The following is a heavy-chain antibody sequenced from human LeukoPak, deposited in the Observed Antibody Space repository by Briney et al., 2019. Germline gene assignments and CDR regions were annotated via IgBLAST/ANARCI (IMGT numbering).Heavy chain of an antibody. J-gene: IGHJ5*02. D-gene: IGHD3-22*01. CDR1: GGSISSGDYY. V-gene: IGHV4-30-4*01. Sequence: SETLSLTCTVSGGSISSGDYYWSWIRQPPGKGLESIAYMYYSGSTYYNPSLKSRVTMSADTSKNQLSLKLSSVTAADTAVYYCARPYYFDSRIDPWGQGILVTVSS. CDR2: MYYSGST. CDR3: ARPYYFDSRIDP.